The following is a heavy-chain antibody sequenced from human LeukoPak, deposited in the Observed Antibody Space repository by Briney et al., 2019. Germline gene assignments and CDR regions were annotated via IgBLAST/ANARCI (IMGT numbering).Heavy chain of an antibody. Sequence: PGGSVRLSCAASGFTFSSYSMNWVRQAPGKGLEWVLYIDSSSSAIYYAKSVQGRFTISRDNAEKSLYLQMNSLRDEDTAVYYCARRVGFTGGAMDVWGQGTTVSVSS. CDR2: IDSSSSAI. CDR1: GFTFSSYS. CDR3: ARRVGFTGGAMDV. V-gene: IGHV3-48*02. D-gene: IGHD2-8*02. J-gene: IGHJ6*02.